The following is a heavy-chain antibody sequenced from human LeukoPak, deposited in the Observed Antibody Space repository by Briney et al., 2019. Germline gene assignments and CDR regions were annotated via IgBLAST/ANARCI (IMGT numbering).Heavy chain of an antibody. V-gene: IGHV3-21*01. CDR2: ISSSSSYI. Sequence: GGSLRLSCAASGFTFSSYSMNRVRQAPGKGLEWFSSISSSSSYIYYADSVKGRFTISRDNSKNTLYLQMNSLRAEDTAVYYCAKVLKGSTSCYGDWGQGTLVTVSS. CDR1: GFTFSSYS. D-gene: IGHD2-2*01. CDR3: AKVLKGSTSCYGD. J-gene: IGHJ4*02.